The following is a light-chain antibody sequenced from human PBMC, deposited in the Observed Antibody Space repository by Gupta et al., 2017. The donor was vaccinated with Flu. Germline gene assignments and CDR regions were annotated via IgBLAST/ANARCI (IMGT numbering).Light chain of an antibody. CDR3: QQFDTYWT. CDR1: QSVGSR. J-gene: IGKJ1*01. V-gene: IGKV1-5*03. Sequence: SPSTLSASVGDRVTITCRASQSVGSRLNWYQQKPGKAPKLLIYKASRLESGVPSRFSGSGSGTEFTLTISSLQPDDSATYYCQQFDTYWTFGQGTKVEIK. CDR2: KAS.